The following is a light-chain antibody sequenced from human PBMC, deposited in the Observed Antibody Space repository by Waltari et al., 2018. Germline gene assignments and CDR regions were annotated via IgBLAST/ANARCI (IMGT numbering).Light chain of an antibody. CDR1: QSVGSSS. J-gene: IGKJ1*01. Sequence: EIVLTPSTATASFSHGERVTLSCRASQSVGSSSLAWYQQKPGQAPRLVIYRASRRATGIPDRFSGSGSGTDFSLTISRLEPEDFAVYYCQQHGTLPATFGQGTKVEIK. CDR3: QQHGTLPAT. CDR2: RAS. V-gene: IGKV3-20*01.